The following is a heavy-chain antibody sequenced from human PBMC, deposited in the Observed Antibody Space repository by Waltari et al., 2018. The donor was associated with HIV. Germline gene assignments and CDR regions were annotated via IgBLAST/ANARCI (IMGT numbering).Heavy chain of an antibody. Sequence: EARLTESGGGLVMPGTSLRLSCSGSDFDFARFPMTWLRQTPHGGLQWVASIGVSSNYLYYSDSVKGRFTVSRDNAKGSLSLQMTRLRSEDSGLYFCARDRTSVTTGDFDSWGRGTLVTVSS. CDR2: IGVSSNYL. J-gene: IGHJ4*02. CDR3: ARDRTSVTTGDFDS. V-gene: IGHV3-21*02. D-gene: IGHD4-17*01. CDR1: DFDFARFP.